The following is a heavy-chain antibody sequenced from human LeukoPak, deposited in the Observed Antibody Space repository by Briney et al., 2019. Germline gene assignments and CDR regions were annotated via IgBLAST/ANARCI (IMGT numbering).Heavy chain of an antibody. V-gene: IGHV1-69*13. D-gene: IGHD3-22*01. CDR1: GYTFTSYA. CDR2: ITPMFGTA. Sequence: GASVKVSCKASGYTFTSYAMHWVRQAPGQGLEWMGGITPMFGTANYAQKFQGRVTITADESTSTAYMELSSLRSEDTAVYYCVRDGSYYDSSGYYYLYWGQGTLVTVSS. CDR3: VRDGSYYDSSGYYYLY. J-gene: IGHJ4*02.